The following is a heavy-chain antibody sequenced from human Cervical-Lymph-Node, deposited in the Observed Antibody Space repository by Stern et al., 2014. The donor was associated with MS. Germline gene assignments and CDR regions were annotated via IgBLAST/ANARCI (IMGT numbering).Heavy chain of an antibody. J-gene: IGHJ4*02. CDR1: GGSFSGYY. CDR2: INHSGST. CDR3: ARGLKIAVAPDY. V-gene: IGHV4-34*01. D-gene: IGHD6-19*01. Sequence: VQLQQWGAGLLKPSETLSLTCAVYGGSFSGYYWSWIRQPPGKGLEWIGEINHSGSTNYNPSLKSRVTISVDTSKNQFSLKLSSVTAADTAVYYCARGLKIAVAPDYWGQGTLVTVSS.